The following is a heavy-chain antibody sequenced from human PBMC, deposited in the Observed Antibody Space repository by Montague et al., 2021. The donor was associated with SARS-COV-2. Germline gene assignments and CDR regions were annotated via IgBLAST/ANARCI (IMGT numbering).Heavy chain of an antibody. J-gene: IGHJ6*02. CDR3: ARVRHLGRGMDV. CDR1: GDSVSRHDIA. V-gene: IGHV6-1*01. CDR2: TFYRSERNY. D-gene: IGHD7-27*01. Sequence: CAISGDSVSRHDIAWNWFMQSPSRGLEWLGRTFYRSERNYHYADSVKSLITIYPDTSKNQVSLQLRSVTPEDTAVYFCARVRHLGRGMDVWGQGTTVTVSS.